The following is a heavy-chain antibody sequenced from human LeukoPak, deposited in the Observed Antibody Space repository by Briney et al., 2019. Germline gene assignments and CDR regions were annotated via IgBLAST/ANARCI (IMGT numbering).Heavy chain of an antibody. V-gene: IGHV3-33*01. J-gene: IGHJ5*02. CDR3: ARDGVNWGIDL. CDR2: ILNDGSNQ. CDR1: GLTFRLYG. Sequence: PGGSLRLSCAASGLTFRLYGMHWVRQAPGKGLEWVAVILNDGSNQYYADSVKGRFTVSRDNSKNTAFLQVNSLRADDTAVYYCARDGVNWGIDLWGQGTLVIVSS. D-gene: IGHD7-27*01.